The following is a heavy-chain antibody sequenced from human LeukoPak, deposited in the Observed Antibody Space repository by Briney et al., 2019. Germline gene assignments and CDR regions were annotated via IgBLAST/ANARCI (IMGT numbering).Heavy chain of an antibody. J-gene: IGHJ6*02. CDR2: INPSGGST. D-gene: IGHD6-13*01. CDR1: GYTFTSYY. V-gene: IGHV1-46*01. Sequence: ASVKVSCKASGYTFTSYYMHWVRQAPGQGLEWMGIINPSGGSTSYAQKFQGRVTMTRDTSTSTVYMELSSLRSEDTAVYYCARVKAAGTLHPLYYYYGMDVWGQGTTVTVSS. CDR3: ARVKAAGTLHPLYYYYGMDV.